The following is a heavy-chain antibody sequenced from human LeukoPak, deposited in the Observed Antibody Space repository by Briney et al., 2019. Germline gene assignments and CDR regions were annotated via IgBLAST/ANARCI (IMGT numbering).Heavy chain of an antibody. CDR1: GYTFTSYY. Sequence: ASVKFSCKASGYTFTSYYMHWVRQAPGQGLEWMGIINPSGGSTSYAQKFQGRVTMTRDMSTSTVYMELSSLRSEDTAVYYCARATHYYYYYMDVWGKGTTVTVSS. CDR3: ARATHYYYYYMDV. CDR2: INPSGGST. D-gene: IGHD4-17*01. V-gene: IGHV1-46*01. J-gene: IGHJ6*03.